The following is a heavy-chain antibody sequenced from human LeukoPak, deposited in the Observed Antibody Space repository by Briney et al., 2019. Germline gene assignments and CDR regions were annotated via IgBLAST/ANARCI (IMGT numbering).Heavy chain of an antibody. CDR1: GFTFSNAW. CDR2: ISSSGSTI. J-gene: IGHJ4*02. V-gene: IGHV3-11*01. Sequence: GGSLRLSCAASGFTFSNAWMSWVRQAPGKGLEWVSYISSSGSTIYYADSVKGRFTISRDNAKNSLYLQMNSLRAEDTAVYYCARDQSYYYDSSGYLGYWGQGTLVTVSS. D-gene: IGHD3-22*01. CDR3: ARDQSYYYDSSGYLGY.